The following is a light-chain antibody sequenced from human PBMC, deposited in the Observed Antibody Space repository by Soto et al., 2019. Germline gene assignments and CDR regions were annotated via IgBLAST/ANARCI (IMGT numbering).Light chain of an antibody. Sequence: DIQMTQSPSSLSASLGDRVTITCRASQGIGVYLAWFQQKPGKVPTLLIYAASTLQSGVPSRFIGSGSGTDFTLTISSLQPEDFATYYCQKYNSAPLTFGGGTKVEIK. CDR3: QKYNSAPLT. J-gene: IGKJ4*01. CDR1: QGIGVY. CDR2: AAS. V-gene: IGKV1-27*01.